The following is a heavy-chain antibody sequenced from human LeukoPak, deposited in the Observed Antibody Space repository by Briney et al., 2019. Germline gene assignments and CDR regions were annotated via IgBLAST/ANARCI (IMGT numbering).Heavy chain of an antibody. J-gene: IGHJ4*02. V-gene: IGHV3-20*04. Sequence: GGSLRLSCAASGFTFDDYGMSWVRQAPGKGLEWVSGINWNGGSTGYADSVKGRFTISRDNAKNSLYLQMNSLRAEDTALYYCARVTRSVGETIVGATLDYWGQGTLATVSS. CDR2: INWNGGST. D-gene: IGHD1-26*01. CDR1: GFTFDDYG. CDR3: ARVTRSVGETIVGATLDY.